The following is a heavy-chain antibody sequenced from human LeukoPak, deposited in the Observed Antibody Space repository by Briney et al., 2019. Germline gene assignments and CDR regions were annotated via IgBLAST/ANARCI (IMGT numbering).Heavy chain of an antibody. D-gene: IGHD3-10*01. J-gene: IGHJ4*02. CDR3: ASTHSSGKSDY. V-gene: IGHV4-59*01. Sequence: SETLSLTCTVSGGAINDYYWSWIRQPPGKGLEGIAYIHYSGTTNYNPSLKSRVTISLDTSKNQFSLKLSSVTAADTAVYYCASTHSSGKSDYWGQGTLVTVSS. CDR1: GGAINDYY. CDR2: IHYSGTT.